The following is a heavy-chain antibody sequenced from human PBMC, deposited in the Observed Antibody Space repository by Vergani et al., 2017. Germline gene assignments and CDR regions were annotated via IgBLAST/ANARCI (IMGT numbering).Heavy chain of an antibody. D-gene: IGHD2-2*01. J-gene: IGHJ3*02. CDR1: GFTFSDHY. CDR2: TRNKANSYTT. CDR3: ARLGYCSSTTCRKAFDI. Sequence: VQLVQSGADVKKPGASVKVSCKASGFTFSDHYMDWVRQAPGKGLEWVGRTRNKANSYTTEYAASVKGRFTISRDDSKNSLYLQMNSLKIEDTAVYYCARLGYCSSTTCRKAFDIWGQGTMVTVSS. V-gene: IGHV3-72*01.